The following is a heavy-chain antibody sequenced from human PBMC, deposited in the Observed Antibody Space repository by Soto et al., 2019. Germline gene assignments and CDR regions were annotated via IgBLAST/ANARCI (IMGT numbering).Heavy chain of an antibody. Sequence: EVQLVESGGGLVQPGGSLRLACAASGFTFSSYDMHWVRQATGKGLEWVSAIGTAGDTYYPGSVKGRFTISRENAKNSLYLQMNSLRAEDTAVYYCARDIVVVAAAMRRGNRLAYCGQGTLVTVSS. J-gene: IGHJ4*02. V-gene: IGHV3-13*01. CDR2: IGTAGDT. CDR3: ARDIVVVAAAMRRGNRLAY. CDR1: GFTFSSYD. D-gene: IGHD2-2*01.